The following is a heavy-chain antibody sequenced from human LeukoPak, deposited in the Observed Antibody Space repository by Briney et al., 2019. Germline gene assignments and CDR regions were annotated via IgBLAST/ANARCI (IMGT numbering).Heavy chain of an antibody. D-gene: IGHD2-15*01. CDR2: ISAYNGNT. Sequence: ASVKVSCKASGYTFTSYGISWVRQAPGQGLEWMGWISAYNGNTNYAQKHQGRVTMTTDTSTSTAYMELRSLRSDDTAVYYCARDPPRIVVVVAATNYYGMDVWGQGTTVTVSS. CDR3: ARDPPRIVVVVAATNYYGMDV. CDR1: GYTFTSYG. V-gene: IGHV1-18*01. J-gene: IGHJ6*02.